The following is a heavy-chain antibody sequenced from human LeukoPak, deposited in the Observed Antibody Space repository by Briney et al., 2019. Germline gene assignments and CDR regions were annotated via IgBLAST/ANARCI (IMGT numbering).Heavy chain of an antibody. V-gene: IGHV3-7*01. Sequence: GGSLRLSCAASGFTFSSYWMSWVRQAPGKGLEWVANIKQDGSEKYYVDSVKGRLTISRDNAKNSLYLQMNSLRAEDTAVYYRARSLRYFDWLHTSYYFDYWGQGTLVTVSS. CDR1: GFTFSSYW. CDR2: IKQDGSEK. CDR3: ARSLRYFDWLHTSYYFDY. D-gene: IGHD3-9*01. J-gene: IGHJ4*02.